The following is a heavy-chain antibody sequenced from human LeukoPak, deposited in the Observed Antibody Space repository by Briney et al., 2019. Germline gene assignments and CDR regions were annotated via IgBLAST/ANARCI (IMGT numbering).Heavy chain of an antibody. J-gene: IGHJ3*02. Sequence: GESPKISCKGPGYSFTSYWIGWVPQMPGKGLGWVGIIYPGDSDTRYSRYFQGHVTISADKSISTAYMQWSSLKAPDSAMYYCARQAFGGDAFDIWGQGTMVTVSS. CDR2: IYPGDSDT. D-gene: IGHD2-15*01. CDR3: ARQAFGGDAFDI. V-gene: IGHV5-51*01. CDR1: GYSFTSYW.